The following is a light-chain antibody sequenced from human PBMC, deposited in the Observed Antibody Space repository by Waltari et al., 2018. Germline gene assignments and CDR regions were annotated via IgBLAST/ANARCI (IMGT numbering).Light chain of an antibody. CDR2: VNSDGSH. J-gene: IGLJ3*02. Sequence: QLVLPQSPSASASLGAPVKPTGTLSSGHSSNVIAWLQQQPEKGPRYLMKVNSDGSHSKGDEIPDRFSGSSSGAERYLTISSLQSEDEADYYCQTGGHGTWVFGGGTKLTVL. CDR1: SGHSSNV. CDR3: QTGGHGTWV. V-gene: IGLV4-69*01.